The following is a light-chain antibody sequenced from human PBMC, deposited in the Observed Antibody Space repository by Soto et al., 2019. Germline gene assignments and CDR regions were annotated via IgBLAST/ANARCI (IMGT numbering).Light chain of an antibody. CDR2: EVS. Sequence: QSVLTQPASVSGSIGQSITISCTGTSSDVGGYNYVSWYQQQPGKAPKLMISEVSNRPSGISNRFSGSKSGNTASLIISGLQAEDEADYYCCSFTSSTTYVFGTGTKVTVL. CDR1: SSDVGGYNY. CDR3: CSFTSSTTYV. J-gene: IGLJ1*01. V-gene: IGLV2-14*01.